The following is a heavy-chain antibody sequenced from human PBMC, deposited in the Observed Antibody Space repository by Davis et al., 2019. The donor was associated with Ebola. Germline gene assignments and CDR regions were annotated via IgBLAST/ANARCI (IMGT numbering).Heavy chain of an antibody. J-gene: IGHJ6*04. CDR3: AREPTGNYYYFYGMDV. CDR2: IYGGDT. Sequence: GESLKISCDASGFTVRNTHMSWVRQAPGKGLEWVSGIYGGDTHYVESVKGRFTISRDNSKNTLHLEMNSLRVEDTAVYFCAREPTGNYYYFYGMDVWGKGTTVSVSS. V-gene: IGHV3-53*01. CDR1: GFTVRNTH.